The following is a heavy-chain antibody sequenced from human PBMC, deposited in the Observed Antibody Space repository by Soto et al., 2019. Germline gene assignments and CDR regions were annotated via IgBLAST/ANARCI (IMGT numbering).Heavy chain of an antibody. CDR3: AASIFYYGMDV. CDR1: GYTFTNYW. V-gene: IGHV5-51*01. CDR2: IYPGDSDT. J-gene: IGHJ6*02. Sequence: GESLKISCKGSGYTFTNYWIGWVRQMPGKGLEWMGIIYPGDSDTKYNPSFQGQVTISADKSITTTYLRWSSLKASDTAIYYCAASIFYYGMDVWGQGTTVTVSS.